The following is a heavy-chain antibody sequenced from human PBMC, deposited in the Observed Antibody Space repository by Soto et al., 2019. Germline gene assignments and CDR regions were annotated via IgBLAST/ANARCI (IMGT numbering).Heavy chain of an antibody. V-gene: IGHV1-18*01. J-gene: IGHJ6*02. CDR2: TSAYNGNT. CDR1: GYTFTSYG. CDR3: ARRQWLVGGYYYGMDV. D-gene: IGHD6-19*01. Sequence: QVQLVQSGAEVKKPGASVKVSCKASGYTFTSYGISWVRQAPGQGLEWMGWTSAYNGNTNYAKKLQGRVTMTTDTSTSTAYMELRSLSSDDTAVYYCARRQWLVGGYYYGMDVWGQGTTVTVSS.